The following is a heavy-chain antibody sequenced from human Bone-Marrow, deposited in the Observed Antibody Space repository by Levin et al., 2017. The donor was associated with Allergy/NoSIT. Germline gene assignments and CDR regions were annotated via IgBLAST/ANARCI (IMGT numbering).Heavy chain of an antibody. CDR3: AAQTPGIGHC. CDR2: IYSGGNT. J-gene: IGHJ1*01. D-gene: IGHD1-26*01. V-gene: IGHV3-53*01. Sequence: GGSLRLSCAASGFTVSNNYMKWVRQAPGKGLEWVSLIYSGGNTFYADSVKGRFTISRDNSKNTLYLQMNSLRAEDTAVYYCAAQTPGIGHCWGQGTLVTVSA. CDR1: GFTVSNNY.